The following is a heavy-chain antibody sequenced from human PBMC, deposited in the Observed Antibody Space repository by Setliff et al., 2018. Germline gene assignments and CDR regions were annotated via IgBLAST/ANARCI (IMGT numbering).Heavy chain of an antibody. CDR2: IYTSGST. J-gene: IGHJ2*01. D-gene: IGHD3-22*01. CDR3: ARDVYLYDSSGYYYEMAQWYFDL. V-gene: IGHV4-61*09. Sequence: PSETLSLTCTVSGGSISSGSFYWSWIRQPAGKGLEWIGHIYTSGSTNYNPSLKTRVTISVDTSKNQFSLKLSSVTAADTAVYYCARDVYLYDSSGYYYEMAQWYFDLWGRGTLVTVSS. CDR1: GGSISSGSFY.